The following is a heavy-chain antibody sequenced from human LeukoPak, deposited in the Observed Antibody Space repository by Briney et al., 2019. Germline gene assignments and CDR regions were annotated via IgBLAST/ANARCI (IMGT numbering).Heavy chain of an antibody. CDR3: ARGKDSSSWYRAFDI. Sequence: SETLSLTCTVSGGSISSYYWSWIRQPPGKGLEWIGYIYYSGNTNYNPSLKSRVTISVDTSKNQFSLKLSSVTAADTAVYYCARGKDSSSWYRAFDIWGQGTMVTVSS. V-gene: IGHV4-59*12. CDR2: IYYSGNT. D-gene: IGHD6-13*01. J-gene: IGHJ3*02. CDR1: GGSISSYY.